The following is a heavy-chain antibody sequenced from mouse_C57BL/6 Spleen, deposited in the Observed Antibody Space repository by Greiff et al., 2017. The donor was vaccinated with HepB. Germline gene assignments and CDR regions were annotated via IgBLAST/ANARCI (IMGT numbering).Heavy chain of an antibody. CDR3: TGTLGFAY. CDR1: GFTFSNYW. CDR2: IRLKSDNYAT. J-gene: IGHJ3*01. Sequence: ESGGGLVQPGGSMKLSCVASGFTFSNYWMNWVRQSPEKGLEWVAQIRLKSDNYATHYAESVKGRFTISRDDSKSSVYLHMNNLRAKDTGIYYCTGTLGFAYGAQGTLVTVSA. V-gene: IGHV6-3*01.